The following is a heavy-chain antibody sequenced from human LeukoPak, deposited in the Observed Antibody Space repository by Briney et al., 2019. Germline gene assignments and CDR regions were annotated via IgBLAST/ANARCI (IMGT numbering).Heavy chain of an antibody. D-gene: IGHD3-10*01. CDR3: AKNLYGSGNYYTFTNE. CDR2: SSGSAGST. CDR1: GFMFSTYA. Sequence: GGSLRLSCAASGFMFSTYAMSWVRQAPGKGLEWVSVSSGSAGSTSYADSAKGRFTISRYNSKNTLSLQMKILRVEDTDVYYCAKNLYGSGNYYTFTNEWGQGTLVTVSS. V-gene: IGHV3-23*01. J-gene: IGHJ4*02.